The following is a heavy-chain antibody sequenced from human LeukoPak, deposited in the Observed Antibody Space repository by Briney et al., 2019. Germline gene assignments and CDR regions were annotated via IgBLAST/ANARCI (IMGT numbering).Heavy chain of an antibody. CDR2: ISTSSAI. CDR1: GFTFSSYS. J-gene: IGHJ6*02. V-gene: IGHV3-48*02. CDR3: ARDGYNYYGMDV. Sequence: GGSLRLSCAASGFTFSSYSMNWVRQAPGKGLECVSYISTSSAIYYADSVKGRFTISRDNAKNSLYLQMNILRDEDTAVYYCARDGYNYYGMDVWGQGTTVTVSS.